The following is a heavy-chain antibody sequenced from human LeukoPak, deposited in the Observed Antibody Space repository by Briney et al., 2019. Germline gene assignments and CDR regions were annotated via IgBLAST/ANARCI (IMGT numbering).Heavy chain of an antibody. J-gene: IGHJ4*02. CDR2: IKSKTEGGIT. D-gene: IGHD1-26*01. CDR1: GFTSSNAW. CDR3: TTPIMGATRAGFGF. V-gene: IGHV3-15*01. Sequence: PGGSLRLSCAASGFTSSNAWMSWVRQASGKGLEWVGRIKSKTEGGITDYAAPVKGRFTISRDDSKNTLHLQMNSLKTEDTAVYYCTTPIMGATRAGFGFWGQGTLVTVSS.